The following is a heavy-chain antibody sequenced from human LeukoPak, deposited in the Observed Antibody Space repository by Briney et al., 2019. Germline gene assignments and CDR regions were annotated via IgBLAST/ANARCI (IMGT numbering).Heavy chain of an antibody. CDR3: AKYDSSGYYYFDY. Sequence: SVKVSCKASGYTFTSYGISWVRQAPGQGLEWMGGIIPIFGTANYAQKLQGRVTITADKSTSTAYMELSSLRSEDTAVYYCAKYDSSGYYYFDYWGQGTLVTVSS. V-gene: IGHV1-69*06. D-gene: IGHD3-22*01. J-gene: IGHJ4*02. CDR1: GYTFTSYG. CDR2: IIPIFGTA.